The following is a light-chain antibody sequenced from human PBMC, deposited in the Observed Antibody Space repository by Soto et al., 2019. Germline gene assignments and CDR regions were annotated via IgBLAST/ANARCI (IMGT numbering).Light chain of an antibody. J-gene: IGKJ4*01. V-gene: IGKV3-15*01. CDR1: QNVYNN. CDR3: QQYNNWLGT. Sequence: EVAMTQSPATLSVSPGERAILSRRASQNVYNNLAWYQQKPGQAPRLLIFDASTRATGIPARFSGSGSGTEFTLTISSLQSEDFAVYYCQQYNNWLGTFGGGTKVDI. CDR2: DAS.